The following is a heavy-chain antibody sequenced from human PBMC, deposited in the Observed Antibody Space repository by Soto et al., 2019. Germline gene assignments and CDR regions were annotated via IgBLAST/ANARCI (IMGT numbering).Heavy chain of an antibody. J-gene: IGHJ2*01. Sequence: QVQLMESGGGVVQPGRSLRLSCAASEFTFNTYAMHWVRQAPGKGLEWVAVITPDGTEQYYADSVKGRFTISRDNSKNTLYLQMNSLGLEDMSIYHCAKRGILGAQGMAYFDLWGRGTLVTVSS. CDR2: ITPDGTEQ. CDR1: EFTFNTYA. V-gene: IGHV3-30*18. CDR3: AKRGILGAQGMAYFDL. D-gene: IGHD1-26*01.